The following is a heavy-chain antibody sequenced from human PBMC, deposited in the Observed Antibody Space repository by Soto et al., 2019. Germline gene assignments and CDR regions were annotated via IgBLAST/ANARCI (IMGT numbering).Heavy chain of an antibody. CDR3: TSLYYGH. J-gene: IGHJ4*02. V-gene: IGHV3-15*01. CDR1: EFTFTYAW. D-gene: IGHD3-16*02. Sequence: GGSLRLSCAASEFTFTYAWMSWVRQAPGKGLEWVGRIKSKTDGGTTDYAAPVKGRFTISRDESQNTLYLQMNSLKTEDTAVYYCTSLYYGHWGQGALVTVSS. CDR2: IKSKTDGGTT.